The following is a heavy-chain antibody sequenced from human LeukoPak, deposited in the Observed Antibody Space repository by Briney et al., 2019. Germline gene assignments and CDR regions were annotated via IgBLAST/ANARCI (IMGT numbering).Heavy chain of an antibody. V-gene: IGHV4-39*07. CDR3: ATEFYDFLSGESWFDP. J-gene: IGHJ5*02. CDR2: MDYSGRT. CDR1: GDSIDSVSYY. D-gene: IGHD3-9*01. Sequence: SETLSLTCSVSGDSIDSVSYYWGWIRQAPGKGPKWIPRMDYSGRTFYNPSLRSRVTISVDTSNNDFSLNLTSVTAADTAVYYCATEFYDFLSGESWFDPWGQGALVTVS.